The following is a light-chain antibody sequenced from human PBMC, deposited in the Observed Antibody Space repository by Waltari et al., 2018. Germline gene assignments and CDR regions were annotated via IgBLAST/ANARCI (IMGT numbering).Light chain of an antibody. Sequence: DIQMTQSPSSLSASVGDGVTLTCQARQDISNYLNWYQQTPGKAPKRLIYGASNLETGGPSRFSGSGAGTDFTFTISSLQPEDIATYYCQQYDNLPLTIGGGTKVEIK. V-gene: IGKV1-33*01. CDR2: GAS. CDR1: QDISNY. CDR3: QQYDNLPLT. J-gene: IGKJ4*01.